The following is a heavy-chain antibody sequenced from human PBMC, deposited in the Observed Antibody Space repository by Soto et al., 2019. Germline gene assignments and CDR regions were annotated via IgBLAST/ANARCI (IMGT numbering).Heavy chain of an antibody. J-gene: IGHJ1*01. CDR2: FTSGNHDP. Sequence: GGSLRLSCVASGFSFGTYGMSWVSQAPEKGLEWVSGFTSGNHDPYYADPVKGRFTISRDNSANTLHLQMNSLRVEDTAVYYCAKDWDRDYFQHWGQSTLVTV. D-gene: IGHD1-26*01. V-gene: IGHV3-23*01. CDR1: GFSFGTYG. CDR3: AKDWDRDYFQH.